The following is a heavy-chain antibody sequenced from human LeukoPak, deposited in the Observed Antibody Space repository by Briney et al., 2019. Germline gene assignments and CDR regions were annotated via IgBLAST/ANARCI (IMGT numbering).Heavy chain of an antibody. D-gene: IGHD5-18*01. CDR2: IDNDGRSS. Sequence: GGSLRVSCAASGFAFSRHWMHWVRQTPGRGLVWVSRIDNDGRSSTYADSVKGRFTISRDSAKNTVYLQMTSLTDDDTGVYYCARGGVGSSGYVDYYYYNMDVWGKGTAVTVSS. CDR1: GFAFSRHW. V-gene: IGHV3-74*01. J-gene: IGHJ6*03. CDR3: ARGGVGSSGYVDYYYYNMDV.